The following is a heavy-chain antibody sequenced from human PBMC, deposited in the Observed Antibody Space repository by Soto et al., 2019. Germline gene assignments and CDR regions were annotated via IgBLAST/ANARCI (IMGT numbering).Heavy chain of an antibody. CDR1: GFTFNNYA. V-gene: IGHV3-23*01. D-gene: IGHD3-22*01. J-gene: IGHJ4*02. CDR3: AKLVNFFDTSGSYLRTFGY. CDR2: ISGSGDGT. Sequence: GGSLRLSCAASGFTFNNYAMNWVRQAPGKGLEWVSGISGSGDGTYYADSVKGRFTISRDNFKNTLYLQLSSLRVDDTAVYYCAKLVNFFDTSGSYLRTFGYWGQGTQVTVSS.